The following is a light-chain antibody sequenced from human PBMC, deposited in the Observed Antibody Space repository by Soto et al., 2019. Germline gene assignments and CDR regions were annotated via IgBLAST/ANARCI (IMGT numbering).Light chain of an antibody. CDR3: QQYNSQWGT. Sequence: DIQMTQSPSTLSASVGDRVTITCRASQSISSWLAWYQQKPGKAPKLLIYKASSLESGVPSRFSGSGSGTEFTLTISSLQPDDFATYYCQQYNSQWGTFGQGTKVDIK. V-gene: IGKV1-5*03. CDR2: KAS. J-gene: IGKJ1*01. CDR1: QSISSW.